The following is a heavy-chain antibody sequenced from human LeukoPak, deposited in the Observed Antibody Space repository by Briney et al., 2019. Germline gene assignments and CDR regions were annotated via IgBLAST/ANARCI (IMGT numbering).Heavy chain of an antibody. V-gene: IGHV4-39*01. Sequence: KPSETLSLTCTVSGGSISSSSYYWGWIRQPPGKGLEWIGSIYYSGSTYYNPSLKSRVTISVDTSKNQFSLKLSSVTAADTAVYHCARLPGIAVAGPYFDYWGQGTLVTVSS. CDR1: GGSISSSSYY. D-gene: IGHD6-19*01. CDR2: IYYSGST. CDR3: ARLPGIAVAGPYFDY. J-gene: IGHJ4*02.